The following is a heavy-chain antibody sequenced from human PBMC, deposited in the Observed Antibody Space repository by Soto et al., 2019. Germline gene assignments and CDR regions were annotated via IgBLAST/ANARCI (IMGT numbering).Heavy chain of an antibody. CDR3: ARSVDP. CDR1: EDSSSSYY. J-gene: IGHJ5*02. V-gene: IGHV4-59*12. CDR2: LYYGRTT. Sequence: ASQTLSLSCAVAEDSSSSYYCMWIRQPPGKGLESIGYLYYGRTTYYNPSLKSRVTISVDTSKNQFSLKLSSVTAADTAVYYCARSVDPWGQGPLVTVSS.